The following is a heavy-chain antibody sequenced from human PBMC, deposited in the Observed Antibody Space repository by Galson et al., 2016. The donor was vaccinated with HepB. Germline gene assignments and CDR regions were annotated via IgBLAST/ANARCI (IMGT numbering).Heavy chain of an antibody. D-gene: IGHD1-26*01. CDR2: ITNSGQTK. Sequence: SLRLSCAASGFSFRDHYMSWIRQTPGKGLEWISYITNSGQTKHYADSVKGRFTISRDNAKNTVYLQMNSLRVEDTALYYCTRDGGSYNHLDLWGQGTLVTVSS. J-gene: IGHJ5*02. CDR3: TRDGGSYNHLDL. V-gene: IGHV3-11*04. CDR1: GFSFRDHY.